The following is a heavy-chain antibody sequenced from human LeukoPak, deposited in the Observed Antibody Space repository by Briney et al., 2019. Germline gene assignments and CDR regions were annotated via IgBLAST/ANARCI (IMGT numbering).Heavy chain of an antibody. J-gene: IGHJ4*02. V-gene: IGHV3-30*04. Sequence: GGSLRLSCTASGFTFSSYAMHWVRQAPGKGLEWVAVISYDGSNKYYPDSAKGRFTISRDNSKNTLFLQMNSLRAEDTAVYNCARDLRENEKWFGEPSPFDYWGQGTLVTVSS. D-gene: IGHD3-10*01. CDR2: ISYDGSNK. CDR1: GFTFSSYA. CDR3: ARDLRENEKWFGEPSPFDY.